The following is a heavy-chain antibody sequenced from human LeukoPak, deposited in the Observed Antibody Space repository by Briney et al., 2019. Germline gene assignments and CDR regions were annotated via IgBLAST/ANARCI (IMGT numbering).Heavy chain of an antibody. Sequence: GGSPRLSCAASGFTFSSYAMSWVRQAPGKGLEWVSAISGSGGSTYYADSVKGRFTISRDNSKNTLYLQMNSLRAEDTAVYYCAKVGGYGDYGPLDYWGQGTLVTVSS. V-gene: IGHV3-23*01. CDR2: ISGSGGST. D-gene: IGHD4-17*01. CDR3: AKVGGYGDYGPLDY. J-gene: IGHJ4*02. CDR1: GFTFSSYA.